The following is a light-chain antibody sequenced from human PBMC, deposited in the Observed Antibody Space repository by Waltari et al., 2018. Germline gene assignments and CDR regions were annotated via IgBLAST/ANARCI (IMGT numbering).Light chain of an antibody. J-gene: IGLJ2*01. Sequence: QSALIQPASVSGSPGQSITIPCTGTSRDVGNYNLVSWYQQHPGEAPKLMIFEVSQRPSGVSNRFSGSKSGNTASLTISGLQAEDEADYYCCSYAGITTLVLFGGGIKLTVL. CDR1: SRDVGNYNL. CDR2: EVS. V-gene: IGLV2-23*02. CDR3: CSYAGITTLVL.